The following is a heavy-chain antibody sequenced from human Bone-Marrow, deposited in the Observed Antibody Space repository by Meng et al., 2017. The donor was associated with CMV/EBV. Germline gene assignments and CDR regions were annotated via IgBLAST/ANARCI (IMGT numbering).Heavy chain of an antibody. CDR1: SFRGYY. CDR2: INHSGST. V-gene: IGHV4-34*01. D-gene: IGHD6-13*01. J-gene: IGHJ4*02. CDR3: ARGPLTYSSSWYGAGLGY. Sequence: SFRGYYWSWIRQPPGKGLEWIGEINHSGSTNYNPSLKSRVTISVDTSKNQFSLKLSSVTAADTAVYYCARGPLTYSSSWYGAGLGYWGQGTLVTVSS.